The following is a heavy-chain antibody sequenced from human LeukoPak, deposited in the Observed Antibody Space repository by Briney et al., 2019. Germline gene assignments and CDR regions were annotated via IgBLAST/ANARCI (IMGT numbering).Heavy chain of an antibody. CDR2: ISSSSSYI. Sequence: GGSLRLSCAASGFTFSSYSMNWVRQAPGKGLEWVSSISSSSSYIYYADSVKGRFTISRDNAKNSLCLQMNSPRAEDTAVYYCARDFVEGIAVAGSGTTFDYWGQGTLVTVSS. D-gene: IGHD6-19*01. CDR3: ARDFVEGIAVAGSGTTFDY. CDR1: GFTFSSYS. J-gene: IGHJ4*02. V-gene: IGHV3-21*01.